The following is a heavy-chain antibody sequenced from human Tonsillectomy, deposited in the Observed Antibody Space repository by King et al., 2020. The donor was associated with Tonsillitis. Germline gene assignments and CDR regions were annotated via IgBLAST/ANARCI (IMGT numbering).Heavy chain of an antibody. Sequence: VQLVESGGGLVQPGRSLRLSCAASGFTFDDYAMHWVRQGPGKGLEWVSGISWNSGSIGYADSVKGRFTISRDNAKNSLYLQMNSLRAEDTALYYCAKDKLAVASTYYFDYWGQGTLVTVSS. D-gene: IGHD6-19*01. CDR2: ISWNSGSI. CDR1: GFTFDDYA. V-gene: IGHV3-9*01. J-gene: IGHJ4*02. CDR3: AKDKLAVASTYYFDY.